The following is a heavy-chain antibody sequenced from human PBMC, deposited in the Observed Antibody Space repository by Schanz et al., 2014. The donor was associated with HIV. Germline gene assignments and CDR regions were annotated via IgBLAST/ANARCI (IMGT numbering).Heavy chain of an antibody. CDR3: ARSYYYDGSPLPLDS. Sequence: QLQLQESGPGLVKPSETLSLTCTVSGGSISSESHYWGWIRQPPGKGLEWIGEITHSGNTTYNPPLKSRVTISVDTSKNQFSLKMSSVTAADTAVYYCARSYYYDGSPLPLDSWGQGTLVTVSS. D-gene: IGHD3-22*01. CDR1: GGSISSESHY. J-gene: IGHJ4*02. V-gene: IGHV4-39*01. CDR2: ITHSGNT.